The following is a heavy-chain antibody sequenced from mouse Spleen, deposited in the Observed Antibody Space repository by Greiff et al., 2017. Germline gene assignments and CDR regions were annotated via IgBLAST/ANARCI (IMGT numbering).Heavy chain of an antibody. CDR1: GDAFSSYW. J-gene: IGHJ1*01. Sequence: QVQLKESGAELVKPGASVKISCKASGDAFSSYWMNWVKQRPGKGLEWIGQIYPGDGDTNYNGKFKGKATLTADKSSSTAYMQLSSLTSEESAVYFCARSGSSRWYFDVWGAGTTVTVSS. D-gene: IGHD1-1*01. V-gene: IGHV1-80*01. CDR2: IYPGDGDT. CDR3: ARSGSSRWYFDV.